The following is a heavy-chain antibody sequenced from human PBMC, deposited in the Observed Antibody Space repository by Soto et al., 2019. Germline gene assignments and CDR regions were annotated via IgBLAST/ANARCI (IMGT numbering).Heavy chain of an antibody. V-gene: IGHV4-4*07. J-gene: IGHJ5*02. D-gene: IGHD1-7*01. CDR3: ARGRNWNYEDWFDP. Sequence: TLSLTCTVSGGSISSYYWSWIRQPAGKGLEWIGRIYTSGSTNYNPSLKSRVTMSVDTSKNQFSLKLSSVTAADTAVYYCARGRNWNYEDWFDPWGQGTLVTVSS. CDR1: GGSISSYY. CDR2: IYTSGST.